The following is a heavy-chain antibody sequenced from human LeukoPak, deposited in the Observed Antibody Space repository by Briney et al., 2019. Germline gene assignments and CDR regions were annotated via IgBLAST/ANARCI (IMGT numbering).Heavy chain of an antibody. CDR3: ARQSSVVVVPAAPGDAFDI. V-gene: IGHV5-51*01. D-gene: IGHD2-2*01. CDR1: GYSFTSYW. CDR2: IYPGDSDT. J-gene: IGHJ3*02. Sequence: GESLKISCKGSGYSFTSYWIGWVRQMPGKGLEGMGIIYPGDSDTRYSPSFQGQVTISADKSISTAYLQWSSLKASDTAMYYCARQSSVVVVPAAPGDAFDIWGQGTMVTVSS.